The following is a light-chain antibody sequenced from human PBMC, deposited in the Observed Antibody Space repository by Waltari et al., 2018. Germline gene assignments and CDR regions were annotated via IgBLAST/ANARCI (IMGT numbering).Light chain of an antibody. CDR3: QQYNSYSRT. J-gene: IGKJ1*01. Sequence: DIQMTQSPSTLSASVGDRVTITCRASQSISSWLAWYHQKPGKAPKRLIYKAASLESGGPSRFSGSGSGTEFTLTISSLQPDDFATYYCQQYNSYSRTFGQGTKVEIK. CDR1: QSISSW. CDR2: KAA. V-gene: IGKV1-5*03.